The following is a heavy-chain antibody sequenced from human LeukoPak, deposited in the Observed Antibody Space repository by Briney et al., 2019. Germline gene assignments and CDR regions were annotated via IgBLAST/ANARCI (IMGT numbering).Heavy chain of an antibody. CDR1: GLPFSSCR. D-gene: IGHD2-2*01. V-gene: IGHV3-21*01. CDR3: ASDRPSSSTCCHVCDLDY. J-gene: IGHJ4*02. Sequence: KSGGSLRLSCAASGLPFSSCRMNSVRQAPGKGLEWVSSISSSSSYIYYADSVKGRFTISRDNAKNSLYLQMNSLRAEDTAVYYCASDRPSSSTCCHVCDLDYWGQGTLVTVSS. CDR2: ISSSSSYI.